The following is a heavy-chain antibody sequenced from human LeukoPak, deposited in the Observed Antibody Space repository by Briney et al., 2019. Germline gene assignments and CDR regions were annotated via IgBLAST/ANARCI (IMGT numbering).Heavy chain of an antibody. V-gene: IGHV3-21*01. CDR1: GFTVSSYS. J-gene: IGHJ5*02. CDR3: ARSFGSGWYLLTYH. Sequence: GGSLRLSCAASGFTVSSYSMNWVRQAPGKGLEWVSSISSSSSYIYYADSVKGRFTISRDNAKNSLYLQMNSLRAEDTAVYYCARSFGSGWYLLTYHWGQGTLVTVSS. CDR2: ISSSSSYI. D-gene: IGHD6-19*01.